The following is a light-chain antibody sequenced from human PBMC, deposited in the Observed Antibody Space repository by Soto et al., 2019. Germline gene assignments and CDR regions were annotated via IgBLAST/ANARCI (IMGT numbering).Light chain of an antibody. V-gene: IGKV3-15*01. CDR3: QQYEISHNT. J-gene: IGKJ5*01. CDR1: QSVNSS. CDR2: STS. Sequence: EIVATQAPFTVSVSPGERASLSFKASQSVNSSLAWYQQKPGQSPRLLIYSTSNRATGVPARFSGGGSGTDFTLTISRLEPEDFAVYYCQQYEISHNTFGQGTRLEIK.